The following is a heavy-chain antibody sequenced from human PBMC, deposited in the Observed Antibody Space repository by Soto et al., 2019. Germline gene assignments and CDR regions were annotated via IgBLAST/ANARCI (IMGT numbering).Heavy chain of an antibody. Sequence: SETLSLTCTVSGGSINSGDYYWSWIRQPPGKGLEWIEFIYYSGSTYYNPSLKGRLTISPDTSKNQFSLRLTSVSAADTAVYYCARVPGGGITMNWFDPWGRGTLVTVSS. J-gene: IGHJ5*02. CDR2: IYYSGST. CDR3: ARVPGGGITMNWFDP. CDR1: GGSINSGDYY. D-gene: IGHD3-16*01. V-gene: IGHV4-30-4*01.